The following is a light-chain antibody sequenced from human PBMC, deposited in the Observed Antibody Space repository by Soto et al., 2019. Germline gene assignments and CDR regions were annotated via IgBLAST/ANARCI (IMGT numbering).Light chain of an antibody. Sequence: NFMLTQPHSVSESPGKTVTISCTGSSGSIASNYVQWYQQRPGSAPTTVIYEDNQRPSGVPDRFSGSIDSSSNSASLTISGLKTEDEAAYYWQSYDSSNPYVVFGGGTKLTVL. CDR2: EDN. J-gene: IGLJ2*01. V-gene: IGLV6-57*02. CDR3: QSYDSSNPYVV. CDR1: SGSIASNY.